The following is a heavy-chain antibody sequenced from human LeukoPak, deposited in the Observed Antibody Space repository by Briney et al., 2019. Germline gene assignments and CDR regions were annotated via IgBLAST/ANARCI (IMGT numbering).Heavy chain of an antibody. CDR2: INHRGST. Sequence: SETLSLTCAVYGGSLSCYYWSWIRQPPGKGLEWIGEINHRGSTNYNPSLKSRVAISVDTSKNQFSLKLSSVTAADTAVYYCARVTVLRYFDWSTYYYGMDVWGKGTTVTVSS. D-gene: IGHD3-9*01. CDR1: GGSLSCYY. J-gene: IGHJ6*04. CDR3: ARVTVLRYFDWSTYYYGMDV. V-gene: IGHV4-34*01.